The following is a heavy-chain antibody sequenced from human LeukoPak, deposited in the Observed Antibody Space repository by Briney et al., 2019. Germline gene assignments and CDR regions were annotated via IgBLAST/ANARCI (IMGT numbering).Heavy chain of an antibody. CDR3: AKDGSVWQSGYENLYFDY. CDR1: GFAFSSYA. Sequence: PGGSLRLSCAASGFAFSSYAMSWVRQAPGKGLEWVSSISGTGGGTYYADSVKGRFTISRDNAKNSLYLQMNSLRAEDTALYYCAKDGSVWQSGYENLYFDYWGQGTLVTVSS. D-gene: IGHD5-12*01. V-gene: IGHV3-23*01. J-gene: IGHJ4*02. CDR2: ISGTGGGT.